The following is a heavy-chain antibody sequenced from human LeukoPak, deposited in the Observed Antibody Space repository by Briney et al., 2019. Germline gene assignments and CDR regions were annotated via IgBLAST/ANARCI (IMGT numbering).Heavy chain of an antibody. CDR1: GYTFTSYD. CDR3: ARGLDYCSITGCLSSFNS. Sequence: ASVKVSCKASGYTFTSYDINWVRQATGQGLEWMGWMNPNSGNTGYAQKFQGRVTMTRNTSISKAYMELSSLRSEDTAEYYCARGLDYCSITGCLSSFNSGGQGTLVPVSS. CDR2: MNPNSGNT. J-gene: IGHJ4*02. D-gene: IGHD2-2*01. V-gene: IGHV1-8*01.